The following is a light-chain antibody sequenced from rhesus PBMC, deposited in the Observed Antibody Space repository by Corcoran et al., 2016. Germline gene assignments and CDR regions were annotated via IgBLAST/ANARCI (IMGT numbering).Light chain of an antibody. V-gene: IGKV1-94*01. CDR2: AAS. CDR1: QGINKE. J-gene: IGKJ2*01. CDR3: QQYDDLPYT. Sequence: DIQMTQSPSSLSASVGDRVTVTCRASQGINKELSWYQQKPGKAPRFLIYAASTLQTGVSSRFSGRGYVTDYTLTISSLQPEDVATYYCQQYDDLPYTFGQGTKVEIK.